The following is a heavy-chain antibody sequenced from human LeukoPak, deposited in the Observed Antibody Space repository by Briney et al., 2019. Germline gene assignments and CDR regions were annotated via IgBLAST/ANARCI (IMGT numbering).Heavy chain of an antibody. CDR2: KYYSGST. D-gene: IGHD5-18*01. V-gene: IGHV4-61*01. CDR1: GVSINTCCYY. J-gene: IGHJ4*02. Sequence: SETLSLTCDVSGVSINTCCYYWTWIRQPPGKGLEWIGYKYYSGSTRYNSSLRSRLTISLDSSKNPFSLRLTSVTAADTAVYYCARGRSYGFDFDSWGPGTLVIVSS. CDR3: ARGRSYGFDFDS.